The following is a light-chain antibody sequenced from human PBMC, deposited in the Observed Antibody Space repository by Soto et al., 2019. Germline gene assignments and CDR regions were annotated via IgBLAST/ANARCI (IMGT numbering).Light chain of an antibody. J-gene: IGLJ2*01. V-gene: IGLV2-8*01. CDR2: DVN. CDR3: TSYGGRDNLI. Sequence: QSALTQPPSASGSPGQSVTISCNGTSSDIGAYNYVSWFQQHPGEAPKLIISDVNKRPSGVPNRFSGSKSGNTASLTVSGLQAEDEADYYCTSYGGRDNLIFGGGTKLTVL. CDR1: SSDIGAYNY.